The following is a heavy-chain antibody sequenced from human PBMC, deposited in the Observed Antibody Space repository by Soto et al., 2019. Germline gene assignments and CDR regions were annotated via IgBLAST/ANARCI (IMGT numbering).Heavy chain of an antibody. J-gene: IGHJ6*03. CDR3: ARLQSGDYYYYYMDV. V-gene: IGHV4-39*01. D-gene: IGHD1-26*01. CDR1: GGSISSSSYY. Sequence: SETLSLTCTVSGGSISSSSYYWGWIRQPPGKGLEWIGCIYYSGSPYYNPSLKSRVNISVDTSKNQFSLKLSSVTAADTAVYYCARLQSGDYYYYYMDVWGKGTTVTVSS. CDR2: IYYSGSP.